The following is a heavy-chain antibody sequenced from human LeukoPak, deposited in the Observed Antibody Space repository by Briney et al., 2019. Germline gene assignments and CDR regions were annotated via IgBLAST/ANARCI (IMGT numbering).Heavy chain of an antibody. CDR1: GGSISSGSYY. Sequence: SETLSLTCTVSGGSISSGSYYWSWIRQPAGKGLEWIGRIYTSGSTNYNPSLKSRVTISVDTSKNQFSLKLSSVTAADTAVYYCARDIYATVTRGYYYYYMDVWGKGTTDTISS. CDR2: IYTSGST. CDR3: ARDIYATVTRGYYYYYMDV. D-gene: IGHD4-17*01. V-gene: IGHV4-61*02. J-gene: IGHJ6*03.